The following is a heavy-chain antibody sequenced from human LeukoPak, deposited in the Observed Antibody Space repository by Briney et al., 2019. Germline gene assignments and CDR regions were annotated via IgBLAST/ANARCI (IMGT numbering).Heavy chain of an antibody. D-gene: IGHD3-22*01. CDR3: ARDLIGYYDSSGYYRRGAFDI. CDR1: GGSISSGDYY. CDR2: IYHSGST. J-gene: IGHJ3*02. V-gene: IGHV4-30-2*01. Sequence: SETLSLTCTVSGGSISSGDYYWSWIRQPPGKGLEWIGYIYHSGSTYYNPSLKSRVTISVDRSKNQFSLKLSSVTAADTAVYYCARDLIGYYDSSGYYRRGAFDIWGQGTMVTVSS.